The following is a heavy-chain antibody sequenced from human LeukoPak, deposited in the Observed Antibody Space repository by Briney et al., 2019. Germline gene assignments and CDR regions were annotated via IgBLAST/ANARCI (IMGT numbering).Heavy chain of an antibody. J-gene: IGHJ4*02. CDR2: IKPSSSRT. V-gene: IGHV1-46*01. Sequence: GASVKVSCKASGYTFSSYYMHWVRQAPGQGLEWMGIIKPSSSRTSYAQKFQGRVTITADKSTSTAYMELSSLRSEDTAVYYCASVGATGYSGYWGQGTLVTVSS. CDR1: GYTFSSYY. CDR3: ASVGATGYSGY. D-gene: IGHD2-15*01.